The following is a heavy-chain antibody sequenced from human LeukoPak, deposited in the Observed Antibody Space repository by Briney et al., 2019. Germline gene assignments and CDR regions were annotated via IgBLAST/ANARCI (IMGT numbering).Heavy chain of an antibody. D-gene: IGHD5-24*01. CDR3: ARASIATDGYNLFDP. CDR1: GYTFTSYG. J-gene: IGHJ5*02. Sequence: ASVKVSCKASGYTFTSYGISWVRQAPGQGLEWMGWINPNSGGTKYAQNFQGRVTMTRDMSISTAYMELTGLRSDDTAVYYCARASIATDGYNLFDPWGQGTLVTVSS. CDR2: INPNSGGT. V-gene: IGHV1-2*02.